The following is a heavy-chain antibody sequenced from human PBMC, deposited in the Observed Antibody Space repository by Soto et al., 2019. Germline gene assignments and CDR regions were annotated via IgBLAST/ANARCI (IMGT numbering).Heavy chain of an antibody. CDR2: IIPIFGTA. J-gene: IGHJ6*02. V-gene: IGHV1-69*06. Sequence: SVKVSCKASGGTFSSYAISWVRQAPGQGPEWMGGIIPIFGTANYAQKFQGRVTITADKSTSTAYMELSSLRSEDTAVYYCASRMAYSSSWLGYYYGMDVWGQGTTVTVSS. CDR3: ASRMAYSSSWLGYYYGMDV. CDR1: GGTFSSYA. D-gene: IGHD6-13*01.